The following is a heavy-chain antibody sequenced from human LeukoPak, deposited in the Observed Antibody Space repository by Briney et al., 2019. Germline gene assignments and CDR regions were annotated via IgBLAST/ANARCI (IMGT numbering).Heavy chain of an antibody. Sequence: ASVTVSCKVSGYTLTELSMHWVRQAPGKGLEWMGGFDPEDGETIYAQKFQGRVTMTEDTSTDTAYKELSSLRSEDTAVYYCATLDTAMVVDDYWGQGTLVTVSS. CDR2: FDPEDGET. V-gene: IGHV1-24*01. CDR3: ATLDTAMVVDDY. D-gene: IGHD5-18*01. J-gene: IGHJ4*02. CDR1: GYTLTELS.